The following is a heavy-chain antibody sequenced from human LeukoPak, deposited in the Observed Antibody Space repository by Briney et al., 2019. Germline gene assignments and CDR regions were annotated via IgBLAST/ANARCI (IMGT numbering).Heavy chain of an antibody. CDR2: IYYSGST. D-gene: IGHD6-19*01. CDR1: GGSISSSSYY. CDR3: ARHRTQWLILRDFDY. Sequence: SETLSLTCTVSGGSISSSSYYWGWIRQPPGKGLEWIGSIYYSGSTYYNPSLKSRVTISVDTSKNQFSLKLSSVTAADTAVYYCARHRTQWLILRDFDYWGQGTLVTVSS. V-gene: IGHV4-39*01. J-gene: IGHJ4*02.